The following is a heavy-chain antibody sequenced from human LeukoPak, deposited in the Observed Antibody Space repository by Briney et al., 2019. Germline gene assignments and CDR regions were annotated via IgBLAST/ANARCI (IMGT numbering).Heavy chain of an antibody. Sequence: GSLRLSCAASGFTFSRYWMSWVRQAPGKGLEWVANIKQDGSEKYYVASVKGRFTIARDNAKNSLYLQMNSLRAEDTAVYYCARVNPLMAPGAFDIWGQGTMVTVSS. CDR3: ARVNPLMAPGAFDI. CDR1: GFTFSRYW. CDR2: IKQDGSEK. D-gene: IGHD2-8*01. J-gene: IGHJ3*02. V-gene: IGHV3-7*01.